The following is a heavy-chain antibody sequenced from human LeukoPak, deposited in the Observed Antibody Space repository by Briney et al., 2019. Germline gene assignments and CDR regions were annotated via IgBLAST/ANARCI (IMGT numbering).Heavy chain of an antibody. J-gene: IGHJ5*02. CDR3: ARTYYYGSGSYPWFDP. V-gene: IGHV3-33*08. CDR1: GFTFSSYG. CDR2: IWYDGSNK. D-gene: IGHD3-10*01. Sequence: GRSLRLSCAASGFTFSSYGMHWVRQAPGKGLEWVAVIWYDGSNKYYADSVKGRFTIPRDNSKNTLYLQMNSLRAEDTAVYYCARTYYYGSGSYPWFDPWGQGTLVTVSS.